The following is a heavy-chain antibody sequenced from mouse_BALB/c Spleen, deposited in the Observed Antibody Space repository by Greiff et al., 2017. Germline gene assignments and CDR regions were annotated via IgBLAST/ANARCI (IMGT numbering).Heavy chain of an antibody. CDR2: INPSSGYT. Sequence: VQLQQSGAELARPGASVKMSCKASGYTFTSYTMHWVKQRPGQGLEWIGYINPSSGYTNYNQKFKDKATLTADKSSSTAYMQLSSLTSEDSAVYYCARLIFYYGSSDWYFDVWGAGTTVTVSS. D-gene: IGHD1-1*01. J-gene: IGHJ1*01. CDR1: GYTFTSYT. CDR3: ARLIFYYGSSDWYFDV. V-gene: IGHV1-4*01.